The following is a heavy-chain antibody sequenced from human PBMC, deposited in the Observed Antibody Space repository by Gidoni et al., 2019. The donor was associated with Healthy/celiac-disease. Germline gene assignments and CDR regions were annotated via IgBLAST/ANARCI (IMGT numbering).Heavy chain of an antibody. Sequence: EVQLVESGGGLVKPGGSLRLSCAASGVTFSSYSMNWVRQAPGKGLEWVSSISSSSSYIYYADSVKGRFTISRDNAKNSLYLQMNSLRAEDTAVYYCARGAQYYYDSSGYYRSGYFDYWGQGTLVTVSS. D-gene: IGHD3-22*01. V-gene: IGHV3-21*01. CDR2: ISSSSSYI. CDR3: ARGAQYYYDSSGYYRSGYFDY. CDR1: GVTFSSYS. J-gene: IGHJ4*02.